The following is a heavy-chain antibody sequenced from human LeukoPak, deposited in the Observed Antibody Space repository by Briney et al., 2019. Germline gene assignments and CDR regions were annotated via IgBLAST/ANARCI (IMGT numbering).Heavy chain of an antibody. D-gene: IGHD3-10*01. J-gene: IGHJ5*02. V-gene: IGHV4-59*01. CDR2: IYYSGST. Sequence: PSETLSLTCTVSGGSISSYYWSWIRQPPGKGLEWIGYIYYSGSTNYNPSPKSRVTISVDTSKNQFSLKLSSVTAADTAVYYCAREVQLLWFGELLSWFDPWGQGTLVTVSS. CDR3: AREVQLLWFGELLSWFDP. CDR1: GGSISSYY.